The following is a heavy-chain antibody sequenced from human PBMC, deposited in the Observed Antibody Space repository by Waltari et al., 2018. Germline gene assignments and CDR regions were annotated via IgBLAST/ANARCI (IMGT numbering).Heavy chain of an antibody. V-gene: IGHV1-69*05. D-gene: IGHD6-6*01. CDR2: ISPIFGTA. CDR3: ARGQYSSSSGYYYYYGMDV. Sequence: QVQLVQSGAEVKKPGSSVKVSCKASGGTFSSYAISWVRQAPGQGLEWMGGISPIFGTANYEQKFRGRVTITTDESTSTAYMELSSLRSEDTAVYYCARGQYSSSSGYYYYYGMDVWGQGTTVTVSS. CDR1: GGTFSSYA. J-gene: IGHJ6*02.